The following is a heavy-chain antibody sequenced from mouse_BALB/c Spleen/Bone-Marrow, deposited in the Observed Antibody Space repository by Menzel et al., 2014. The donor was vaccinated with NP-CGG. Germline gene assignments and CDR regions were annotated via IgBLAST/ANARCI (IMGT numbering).Heavy chain of an antibody. J-gene: IGHJ4*01. V-gene: IGHV10-1*02. D-gene: IGHD2-4*01. CDR2: IRSKSNNYAT. CDR3: VTYYDYDLYAMDY. Sequence: EVKLVESGGGLVQPKGSLKISCAASGFTFNTYAMNWVRQAPGKGLEWVARIRSKSNNYATYYVDSVKDRFTVSRDDSQSMLYLRMNNLRTEDTAMYYCVTYYDYDLYAMDYWGQGTSVTVSS. CDR1: GFTFNTYA.